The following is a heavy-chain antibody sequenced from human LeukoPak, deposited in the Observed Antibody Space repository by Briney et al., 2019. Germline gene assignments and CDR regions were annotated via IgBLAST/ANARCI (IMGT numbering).Heavy chain of an antibody. CDR3: ARDRGSYYGGDYYGMDV. Sequence: GGSLRLSCAASGFTFSSYWMSWVRQAPGKGLEWVANIKQDGSEKYYVDSVKGRFTISRDNAKNSLYLQMNSLRAEDTAVYYCARDRGSYYGGDYYGMDVWGQGTTVTVSS. J-gene: IGHJ6*02. D-gene: IGHD1-26*01. CDR2: IKQDGSEK. CDR1: GFTFSSYW. V-gene: IGHV3-7*01.